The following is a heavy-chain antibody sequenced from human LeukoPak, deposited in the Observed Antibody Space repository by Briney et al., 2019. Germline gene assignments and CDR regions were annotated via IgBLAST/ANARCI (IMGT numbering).Heavy chain of an antibody. Sequence: ASVKVSCKASGGTFSSYAISWVRQAPGQGLEWMGGIIPIFGTANYAQKFQGRVTITADESTSTAYMELSNLRSEDTAVYYCARVVADSGYSSSWYQGGAFDIWGQGTMVTVSS. V-gene: IGHV1-69*13. CDR3: ARVVADSGYSSSWYQGGAFDI. CDR2: IIPIFGTA. J-gene: IGHJ3*02. D-gene: IGHD6-13*01. CDR1: GGTFSSYA.